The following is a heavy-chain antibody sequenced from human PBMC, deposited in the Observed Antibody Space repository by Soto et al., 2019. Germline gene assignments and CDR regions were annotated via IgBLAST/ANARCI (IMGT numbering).Heavy chain of an antibody. V-gene: IGHV1-8*01. CDR1: GYTFTSYD. CDR2: MNPNSGNT. Sequence: QVQLVQSGAEVKKPGASVKVSCKASGYTFTSYDINWVRQATGQGLEWMGWMNPNSGNTAYAQKFQGRVTMTRNTAISTAYMELSSLRAEDTAVYYCARERSSGWYVDYWGQGTPVTVSS. CDR3: ARERSSGWYVDY. D-gene: IGHD6-19*01. J-gene: IGHJ4*02.